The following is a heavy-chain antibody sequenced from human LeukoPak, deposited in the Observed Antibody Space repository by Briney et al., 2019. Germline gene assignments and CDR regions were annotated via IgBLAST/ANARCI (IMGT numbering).Heavy chain of an antibody. J-gene: IGHJ3*02. D-gene: IGHD2-21*02. CDR1: GGSISSSNW. CDR2: IYHSGST. Sequence: SGTLSLTCAVSGGSISSSNWWSWVRQPPGKGLEWIGEIYHSGSTNYNPSLKSRVTISVDKSKNQFSLKLSSVTAADTAVYYCAREATPVVVTANDAFDIWGQGTMVTVSS. V-gene: IGHV4-4*02. CDR3: AREATPVVVTANDAFDI.